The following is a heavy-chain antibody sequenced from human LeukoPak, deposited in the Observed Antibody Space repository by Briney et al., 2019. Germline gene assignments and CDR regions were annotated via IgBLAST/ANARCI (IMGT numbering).Heavy chain of an antibody. CDR2: INPSGGST. V-gene: IGHV1-46*01. J-gene: IGHJ4*02. CDR1: GYTFTGYY. Sequence: ASVKVSCKASGYTFTGYYMHWVRQAPGQGLEWMGIINPSGGSTSYAQKFQGRVTMTRDMSTSTVYMELSSLRSGDTAVYYCARDRGGGIVGATAFDYWGQGTLVTVSS. CDR3: ARDRGGGIVGATAFDY. D-gene: IGHD1-26*01.